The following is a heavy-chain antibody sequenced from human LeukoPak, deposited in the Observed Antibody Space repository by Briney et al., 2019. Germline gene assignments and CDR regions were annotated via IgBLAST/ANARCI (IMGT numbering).Heavy chain of an antibody. Sequence: GGSLRLSCTASGFSFRSFAMSWVRQAPGQGLEWVSSISGGGEDTYYADSVKGRFTISRDNSETTLYLQMNSLGADDTALYYCARTIARYTNTWLYYYYGLDVWGQGTTVTVSS. J-gene: IGHJ6*02. CDR1: GFSFRSFA. V-gene: IGHV3-23*01. D-gene: IGHD6-13*01. CDR3: ARTIARYTNTWLYYYYGLDV. CDR2: ISGGGEDT.